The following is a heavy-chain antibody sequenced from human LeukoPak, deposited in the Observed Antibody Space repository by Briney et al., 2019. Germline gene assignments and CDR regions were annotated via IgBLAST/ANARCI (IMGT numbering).Heavy chain of an antibody. J-gene: IGHJ6*02. V-gene: IGHV3-66*01. D-gene: IGHD4/OR15-4a*01. Sequence: GGSLRLSCAASGFAVSSNYMSWVRQAPGKGLKWVSVIYSGGSTYDADSVKGRFTISRDNSKNTLYLQMNSLRAEDTAVYYCARDAKEVYYYYGMDVWGQGTTVTVSS. CDR3: ARDAKEVYYYYGMDV. CDR1: GFAVSSNY. CDR2: IYSGGST.